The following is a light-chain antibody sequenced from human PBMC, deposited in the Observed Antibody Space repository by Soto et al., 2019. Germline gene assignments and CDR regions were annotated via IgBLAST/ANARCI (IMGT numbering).Light chain of an antibody. Sequence: QSVLTQPPSVSAAPGQKVTISCSGSSSNIGNNYVSWYQQVPGTAPKLLIYNNDKRPSGIPDRFSGSWSGTSATLGITGLQTGDEADYYCGTWDTGLSAGVFGGGTKLTVL. CDR1: SSNIGNNY. J-gene: IGLJ2*01. CDR3: GTWDTGLSAGV. CDR2: NND. V-gene: IGLV1-51*01.